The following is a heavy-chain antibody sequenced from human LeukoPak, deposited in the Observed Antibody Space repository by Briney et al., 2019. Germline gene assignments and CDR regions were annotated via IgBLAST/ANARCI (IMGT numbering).Heavy chain of an antibody. CDR1: GGSFSGYY. V-gene: IGHV4-34*01. CDR2: INHSGST. J-gene: IGHJ4*02. Sequence: SETLSLTCAVYGGSFSGYYWSWIRQPPGKGLEWIGEINHSGSTNYNPSLKSRVTISVDTSKNQFSLKLSSVTAADPAVYYCARFGLFYYFDYWGQGTLVTVSS. CDR3: ARFGLFYYFDY. D-gene: IGHD3-3*01.